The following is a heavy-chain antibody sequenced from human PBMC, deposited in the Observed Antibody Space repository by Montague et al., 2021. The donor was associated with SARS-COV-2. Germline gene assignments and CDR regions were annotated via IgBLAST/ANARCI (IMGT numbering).Heavy chain of an antibody. Sequence: SETLSLTCSVSGVSISSGSYYWIWDRHPPGKGLEWNGYVYHTGSTNYNPSLKSRVTLSIDTSKNQFSLNLTSVTAADTAVYYCVREKYYFDDSGCKWGQGTLV. J-gene: IGHJ4*02. D-gene: IGHD3-22*01. CDR1: GVSISSGSYY. CDR3: VREKYYFDDSGCK. CDR2: VYHTGST. V-gene: IGHV4-61*01.